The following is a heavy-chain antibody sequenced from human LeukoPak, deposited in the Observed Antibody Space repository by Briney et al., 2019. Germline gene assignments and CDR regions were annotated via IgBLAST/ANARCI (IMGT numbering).Heavy chain of an antibody. CDR3: ARRWRAVAGTFWFDP. CDR2: IYTSGST. V-gene: IGHV4-4*09. D-gene: IGHD6-19*01. J-gene: IGHJ5*02. Sequence: SETLSLTCTVSGGSISSYYWSWIRQPPGKGLEWIGYIYTSGSTNYNPSLKSRVTISVETSKNHLSLKQNSVTGADAAVFSCARRWRAVAGTFWFDPWGQGTLVTVSS. CDR1: GGSISSYY.